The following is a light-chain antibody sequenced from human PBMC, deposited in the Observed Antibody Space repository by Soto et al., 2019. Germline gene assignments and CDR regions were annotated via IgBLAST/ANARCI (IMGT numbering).Light chain of an antibody. Sequence: EIVLTQSPGTLSFYPGERVTLSCRASQSVGSSRLAWYQQKPGQAPRLLIYGASSRATGIPDRFGGRGSGTDFTLTISRLEPEDFALYYCQQYATSPWTFGQGTKVDI. J-gene: IGKJ1*01. CDR1: QSVGSSR. CDR2: GAS. CDR3: QQYATSPWT. V-gene: IGKV3-20*01.